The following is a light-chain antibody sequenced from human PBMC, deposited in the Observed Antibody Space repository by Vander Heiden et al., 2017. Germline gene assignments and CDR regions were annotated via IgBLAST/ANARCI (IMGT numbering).Light chain of an antibody. CDR2: EVR. V-gene: IGLV2-14*01. CDR3: TSYTANSTVV. CDR1: SSDVVASNY. J-gene: IGLJ2*01. Sequence: QSALTQPAYVSGYPGPSTTISCTATSSDVVASNYVSWYQHHAGKAPKLLFYEVRHRTSWVSLRVSGSKSDNMASLTISGLQADDEADYYCTSYTANSTVVFGGGTKLTVL.